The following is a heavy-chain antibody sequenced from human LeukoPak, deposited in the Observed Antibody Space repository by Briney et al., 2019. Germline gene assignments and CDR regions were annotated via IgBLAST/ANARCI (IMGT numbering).Heavy chain of an antibody. CDR2: ISGSGGST. CDR1: GFTFSSYA. Sequence: GGSLRLSCAASGFTFSSYAMSWVRQAPGKGLEWVSAISGSGGSTYYADSVKGRFTISRDNSKNTLYLQMNSLRAEDTAVYYCVKDGLLWFGEFMSWGQGTPVTVSS. CDR3: VKDGLLWFGEFMS. V-gene: IGHV3-23*01. D-gene: IGHD3-10*01. J-gene: IGHJ4*02.